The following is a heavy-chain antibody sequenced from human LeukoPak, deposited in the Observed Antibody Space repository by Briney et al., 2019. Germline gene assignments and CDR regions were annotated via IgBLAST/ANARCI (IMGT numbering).Heavy chain of an antibody. CDR2: ISSSSSYI. CDR3: ARDRGFPEWLLIPFDN. CDR1: GFTFSSYS. J-gene: IGHJ4*02. V-gene: IGHV3-21*01. D-gene: IGHD3-22*01. Sequence: GGSLRLSCAASGFTFSSYSMSWVRQAPGKGLEWVSSISSSSSYIYYADSVKGRFTISRDNAKNSLYLQMNSLRAEDTAVYYCARDRGFPEWLLIPFDNWGQGTLVTVSS.